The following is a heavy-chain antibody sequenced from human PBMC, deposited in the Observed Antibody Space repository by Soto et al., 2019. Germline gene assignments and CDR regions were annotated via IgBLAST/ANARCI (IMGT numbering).Heavy chain of an antibody. CDR2: ISAYNGKR. V-gene: IGHV1-18*01. J-gene: IGHJ3*02. CDR1: GYDFTSYG. Sequence: QGQLLQSGDEVKKPGASVRVSCRASGYDFTSYGISWVRQAPGQGLEWVSWISAYNGKRDTAQKFQGRVTMTLDTPPDKAHMELGDLKPADTAVYYCARGRIVASIHDAFEIWGQGTLVAAPS. CDR3: ARGRIVASIHDAFEI. D-gene: IGHD2-21*01.